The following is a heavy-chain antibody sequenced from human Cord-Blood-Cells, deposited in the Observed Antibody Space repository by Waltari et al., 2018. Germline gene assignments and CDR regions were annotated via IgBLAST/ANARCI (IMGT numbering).Heavy chain of an antibody. CDR2: IYWNDDQ. CDR3: AHRRRTIVAARPDWYFDL. Sequence: QITLKESGPTLVKPTQTLTLTCTFSGFSLSTSGVGVGWIRQPPRKALEWLALIYWNDDQGYSPSLKSRLTITKDTSKNQVVLTMTNMDPVDTATYYCAHRRRTIVAARPDWYFDLWGRGTLVTVSS. V-gene: IGHV2-5*01. D-gene: IGHD6-6*01. CDR1: GFSLSTSGVG. J-gene: IGHJ2*01.